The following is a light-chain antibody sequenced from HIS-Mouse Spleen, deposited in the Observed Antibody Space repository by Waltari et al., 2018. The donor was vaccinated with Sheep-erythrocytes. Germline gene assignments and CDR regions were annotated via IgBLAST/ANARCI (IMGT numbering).Light chain of an antibody. CDR1: ALPTKY. V-gene: IGLV3-10*01. CDR3: YSTDSSGNHWV. CDR2: EDS. Sequence: SYELTQPPSVSVSPGQPARITCPGDALPTKYAYWYQQKSGQAPVLVIYEDSKRPSGIPERFSGSSSGTMATLTISGAQVEDDADYYCYSTDSSGNHWVFGGGTKLTVL. J-gene: IGLJ3*02.